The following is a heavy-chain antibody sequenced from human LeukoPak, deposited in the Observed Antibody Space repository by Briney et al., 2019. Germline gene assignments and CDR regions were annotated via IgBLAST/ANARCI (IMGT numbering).Heavy chain of an antibody. CDR1: GGSISNYY. D-gene: IGHD3-9*01. CDR2: IYYTGST. CDR3: ARADILTGYYTPPGFYYYYYYYMDV. Sequence: SETLSLTCTVSGGSISNYYWSWIRQPPGKGLEWIGYIYYTGSTNYNPSLKSRVTISVDTSKNQFSLKLSSVTAADTAVYYCARADILTGYYTPPGFYYYYYYYMDVWGKGTTVTISS. J-gene: IGHJ6*03. V-gene: IGHV4-59*01.